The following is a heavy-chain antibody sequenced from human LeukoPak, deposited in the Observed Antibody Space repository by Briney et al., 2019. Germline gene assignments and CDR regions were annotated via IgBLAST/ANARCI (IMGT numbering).Heavy chain of an antibody. CDR1: GYTFTGYY. V-gene: IGHV1-18*04. J-gene: IGHJ4*02. CDR3: AREGYYYDSSGYDY. Sequence: ASVKVSCKASGYTFTGYYMHWVRQAPGQGLEWMGWISAYNGNTNYAQKLQGRVTMTTDTSTSTAYMELRSLRSDDTAVYYCAREGYYYDSSGYDYWGQGTLVTVSS. D-gene: IGHD3-22*01. CDR2: ISAYNGNT.